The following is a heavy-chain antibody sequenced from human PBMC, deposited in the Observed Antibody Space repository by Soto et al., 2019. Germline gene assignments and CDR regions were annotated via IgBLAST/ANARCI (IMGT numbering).Heavy chain of an antibody. Sequence: ASVKVSCKTSGYTFTNYGISWVRQAPGQGLEWMGGSFNGVKNYAQNVQRRVTMNKDTSTSTAYVELRSLRSDDTAVYYCARGVAAAGLFDYGGRG. D-gene: IGHD6-13*01. CDR1: GYTFTNYG. V-gene: IGHV1-18*01. J-gene: IGHJ4*02. CDR3: ARGVAAAGLFDY. CDR2: SFNGVK.